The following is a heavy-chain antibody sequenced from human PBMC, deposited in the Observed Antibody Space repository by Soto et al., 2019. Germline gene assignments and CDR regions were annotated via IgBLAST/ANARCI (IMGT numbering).Heavy chain of an antibody. CDR2: ISYDGSNK. D-gene: IGHD3-3*01. CDR1: GFTFSSYA. CDR3: ARDGRGFGVVIIGFWFDP. Sequence: GGSLRLSCAASGFTFSSYAMHWVRQAPGKGLEWVAVISYDGSNKYYADSVKGRFTISRDNSKNTLYLQMNSVRAEDTAVYYCARDGRGFGVVIIGFWFDPWGQGTLVTVSS. V-gene: IGHV3-30-3*01. J-gene: IGHJ5*02.